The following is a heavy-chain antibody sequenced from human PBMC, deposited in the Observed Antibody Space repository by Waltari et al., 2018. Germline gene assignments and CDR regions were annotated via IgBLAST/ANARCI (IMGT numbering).Heavy chain of an antibody. CDR1: GGSISSSSYY. CDR3: ARERITIFGVGWFDP. V-gene: IGHV4-39*07. D-gene: IGHD3-3*01. CDR2: IYYSGST. Sequence: QLQLQESGPGLVKPSETLSLTCTVSGGSISSSSYYWGWLRPPPGKGLEWIGSIYYSGSTYYNPSLKSRVTISVDTSKNQFSLKLSSVTAADTAVYYCARERITIFGVGWFDPWGQGTLVTVSS. J-gene: IGHJ5*02.